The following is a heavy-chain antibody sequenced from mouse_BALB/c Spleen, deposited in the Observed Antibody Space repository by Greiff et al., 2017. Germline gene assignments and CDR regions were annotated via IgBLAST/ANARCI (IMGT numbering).Heavy chain of an antibody. J-gene: IGHJ3*01. V-gene: IGHV5-6-3*01. CDR1: GFTFSSYG. D-gene: IGHD1-1*01. CDR3: ARAFTGAY. CDR2: INSNGGST. Sequence: EVKLQESGGGLVQPGGSLKLSCAASGFTFSSYGMSWVRQTPDKRLELVATINSNGGSTYYPDSVKGRFTISRDNAKNTLYLQMSSLKSEDTAMYYCARAFTGAYWGQGTLVTVSA.